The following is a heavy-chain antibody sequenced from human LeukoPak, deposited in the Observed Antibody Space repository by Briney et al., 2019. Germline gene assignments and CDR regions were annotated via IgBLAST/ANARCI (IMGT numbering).Heavy chain of an antibody. CDR3: ARGDSGGWGLDY. CDR2: SRSKTNRYTT. D-gene: IGHD6-19*01. Sequence: PGGSLRLSCAASGFTFSDHYLDWVRQAPGKGLEWVGRSRSKTNRYTTQYAASVKGRFTISRDDSKNSLYLQMNSLKTEDTAVYYCARGDSGGWGLDYWGLGTLVTVSS. V-gene: IGHV3-72*01. CDR1: GFTFSDHY. J-gene: IGHJ4*02.